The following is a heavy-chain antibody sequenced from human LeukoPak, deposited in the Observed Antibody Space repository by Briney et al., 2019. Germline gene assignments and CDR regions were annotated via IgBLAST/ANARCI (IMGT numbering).Heavy chain of an antibody. V-gene: IGHV3-11*06. J-gene: IGHJ4*02. CDR1: GFTFSDYY. CDR3: ARFKREWLRSEYYFDY. Sequence: PGGSLRLSCAASGFTFSDYYMSWIRQAPGKGLEWVSYISSSSSYTNYADSVKGRFTISRDNAKNSLYLQMNSLRAEATAVYYCARFKREWLRSEYYFDYWGQGTLVTVSS. D-gene: IGHD5-12*01. CDR2: ISSSSSYT.